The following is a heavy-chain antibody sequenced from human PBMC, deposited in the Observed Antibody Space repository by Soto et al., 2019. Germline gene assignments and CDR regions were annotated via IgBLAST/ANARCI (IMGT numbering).Heavy chain of an antibody. CDR1: GASVGSGSFY. V-gene: IGHV4-61*01. Sequence: SETLSLTCTVSGASVGSGSFYWSWIRQPPGKGLEWIGYVFFSGSTNYNPSLKSRVTISLDKSENQFSLKVTSLTAADTAVYYCASRDPGTSVDYWGQGTLVTVSS. J-gene: IGHJ4*02. CDR3: ASRDPGTSVDY. D-gene: IGHD1-7*01. CDR2: VFFSGST.